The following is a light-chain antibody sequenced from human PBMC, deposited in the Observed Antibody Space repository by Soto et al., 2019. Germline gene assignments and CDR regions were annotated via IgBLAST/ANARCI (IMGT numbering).Light chain of an antibody. CDR2: EVN. V-gene: IGLV2-8*01. CDR1: SSDVGTYIY. Sequence: QSALTQPPSASGSPGQSVTISCTGTSSDVGTYIYVSWYQHHPGTAPKLIIYEVNKRPSGVPDRFSGSKSGNTASLTVSGLQPEDAADYYCISYAGNHNVVFGGGTKLTVL. J-gene: IGLJ2*01. CDR3: ISYAGNHNVV.